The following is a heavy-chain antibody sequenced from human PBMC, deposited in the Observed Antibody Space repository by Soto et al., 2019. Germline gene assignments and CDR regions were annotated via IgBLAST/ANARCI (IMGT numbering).Heavy chain of an antibody. CDR2: IYDSGST. V-gene: IGHV4-31*03. CDR1: GGSISSSSYY. CDR3: ARVNLDYVTGMDV. Sequence: HSETLSLTCTVSGGSISSSSYYWSWIRQVPGKGLEWLGYIYDSGSTYYNPSLKSRISMSLDTSKNQFSLKLSSVTAADTAVYYCARVNLDYVTGMDVWGQGTTVTVSS. D-gene: IGHD4-17*01. J-gene: IGHJ6*02.